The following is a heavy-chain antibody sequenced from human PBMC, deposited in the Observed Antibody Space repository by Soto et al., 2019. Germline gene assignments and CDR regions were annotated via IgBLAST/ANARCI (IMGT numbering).Heavy chain of an antibody. CDR1: GFTFGEYS. V-gene: IGHV3-49*03. D-gene: IGHD3-10*01. J-gene: IGHJ4*02. CDR2: IRSKAYGGTT. Sequence: GGSLRLSCTASGFTFGEYSMSWFRQAPGKGLEWVGFIRSKAYGGTTEYAASVKGRFTISRDDSKSIAYLQMNSLKTEDTAVYYCTRFQVILLWPGFDYWGQGTLVTVSS. CDR3: TRFQVILLWPGFDY.